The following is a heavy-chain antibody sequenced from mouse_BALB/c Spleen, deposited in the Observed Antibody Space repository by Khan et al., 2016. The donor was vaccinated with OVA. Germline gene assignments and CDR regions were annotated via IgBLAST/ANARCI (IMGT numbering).Heavy chain of an antibody. J-gene: IGHJ4*01. CDR3: ARGGAAYYRNDGGAMDY. V-gene: IGHV9-4*02. D-gene: IGHD2-14*01. CDR2: INTHSGVP. CDR1: GYTFTTAG. Sequence: QIRLVQSGPELKKPGETVRISCKASGYTFTTAGMQWVQKMPGKGLKWIGWINTHSGVPKYAEDFKGRFVFSLETSASTAYLQITNLKNEDTATYFCARGGAAYYRNDGGAMDYWGQGTSVTVSS.